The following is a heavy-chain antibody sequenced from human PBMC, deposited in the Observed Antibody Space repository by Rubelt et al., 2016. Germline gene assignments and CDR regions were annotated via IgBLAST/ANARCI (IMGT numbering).Heavy chain of an antibody. CDR2: IYYTGRT. D-gene: IGHD2/OR15-2a*01. CDR3: ARQLSNNLWAFDQ. Sequence: QVQLQQWGAGLLKPSETLSLTCAVYGESFSGYYWTWIRQPPGKGLEWIGSIYYTGRTYYPPSLRSRVSMSADTSKNQFSVNLSSVTAADTAVYYCARQLSNNLWAFDQWGQGTLVTVSS. V-gene: IGHV4-34*01. J-gene: IGHJ4*02. CDR1: GESFSGYY.